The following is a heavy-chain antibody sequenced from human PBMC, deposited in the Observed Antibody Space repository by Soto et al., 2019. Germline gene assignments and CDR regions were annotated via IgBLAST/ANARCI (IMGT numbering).Heavy chain of an antibody. V-gene: IGHV1-69*04. J-gene: IGHJ4*02. CDR2: IIPILGIA. D-gene: IGHD6-13*01. CDR1: GGTFSSYA. CDR3: ARAPLKSKQQLDY. Sequence: ASVKVSCKASGGTFSSYAISWVRQAPGQGLEWMGRIIPILGIANYAQKFQGRVTITADKSTSTAYMELSSLRSEDTAVYYCARAPLKSKQQLDYWGQGTLVTVSS.